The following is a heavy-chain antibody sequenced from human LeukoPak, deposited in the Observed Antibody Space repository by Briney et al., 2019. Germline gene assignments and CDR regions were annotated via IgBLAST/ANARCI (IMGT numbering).Heavy chain of an antibody. J-gene: IGHJ4*02. V-gene: IGHV3-74*01. CDR1: GFTFSSYW. D-gene: IGHD4-23*01. CDR2: IASDGSST. Sequence: GGSLRLSCAASGFTFSSYWMNWVRQAPGRGLVWVSRIASDGSSTTYADSVKGRFSISRDNAKNTLYLQMNSLRVEDTAVFYCARGRPHGNDYWGQGTLVTVSS. CDR3: ARGRPHGNDY.